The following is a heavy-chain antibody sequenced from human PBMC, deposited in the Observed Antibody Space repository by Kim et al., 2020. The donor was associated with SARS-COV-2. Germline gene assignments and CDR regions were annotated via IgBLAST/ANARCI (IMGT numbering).Heavy chain of an antibody. CDR2: INAGNGNT. J-gene: IGHJ3*02. CDR3: AREGGYGVIVGAFDI. CDR1: GYTFTSYA. D-gene: IGHD4-17*01. Sequence: ASVKVSCKASGYTFTSYAMHWVRQAPGQRLEWMGWINAGNGNTKYSQKFQGRVTITRDTSASTAYMELSSLRSEDTAVYYCAREGGYGVIVGAFDIWGQGTMVTVSS. V-gene: IGHV1-3*01.